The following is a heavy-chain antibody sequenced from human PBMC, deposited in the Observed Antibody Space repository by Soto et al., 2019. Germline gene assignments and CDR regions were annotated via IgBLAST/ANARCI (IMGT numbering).Heavy chain of an antibody. CDR1: GYTFTGNY. CDR3: AYSSSFDY. V-gene: IGHV1-2*04. CDR2: INVNSGGT. Sequence: ASVKVSCKASGYTFTGNYMHWVRQAPGQGFEWLGWINVNSGGTKYAQNFQGWVTMTRDTSISTAYMELSSLRSEDTAVYYCAYSSSFDYWGQGTLVTVSS. J-gene: IGHJ4*02. D-gene: IGHD6-13*01.